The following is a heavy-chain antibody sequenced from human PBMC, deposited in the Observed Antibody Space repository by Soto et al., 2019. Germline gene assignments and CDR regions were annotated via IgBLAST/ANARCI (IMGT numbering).Heavy chain of an antibody. CDR3: ARDSPLWGSTGWKRENLFDI. CDR1: GGNFNTYP. V-gene: IGHV1-69*18. Sequence: QVQLEQSGAEVKRPGSSVKVSCKTSGGNFNTYPISWVRQAPGHRLEWMGKIIPIFGTPDYAQKFQGRVTINADEATTTFYMELRSLKSDDSAVYYCARDSPLWGSTGWKRENLFDIWGQGTMVTVSS. J-gene: IGHJ3*02. D-gene: IGHD3-16*01. CDR2: IIPIFGTP.